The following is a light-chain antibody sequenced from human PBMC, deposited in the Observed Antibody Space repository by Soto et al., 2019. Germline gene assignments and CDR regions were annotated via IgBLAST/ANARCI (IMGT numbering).Light chain of an antibody. V-gene: IGKV3-15*01. CDR2: GAS. CDR3: HQYNNFWT. Sequence: ELLMTQSPVTLSVSPGARATLSCRASQSISSYLAWYQQQPGRAPRLLIYGASTRATGIPARFSGSGSGTEFTLTISRMEPEDFGLDYCHQYNNFWTFGQGTKVDIK. CDR1: QSISSY. J-gene: IGKJ1*01.